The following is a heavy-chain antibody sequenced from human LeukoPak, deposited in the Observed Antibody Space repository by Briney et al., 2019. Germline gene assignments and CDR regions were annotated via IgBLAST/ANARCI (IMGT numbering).Heavy chain of an antibody. CDR1: GFTFSSSG. J-gene: IGHJ4*02. D-gene: IGHD6-13*01. V-gene: IGHV3-30*02. CDR2: IRYDGSNQ. CDR3: ARDGAAADFDY. Sequence: GGSLRLSCAASGFTFSSSGMNWVRQAPGKGLEWVAFIRYDGSNQYYAASVKGRFTVSRDNSKNTVYLQMNSLRDDDTAVYYCARDGAAADFDYWGQGTLVTVSS.